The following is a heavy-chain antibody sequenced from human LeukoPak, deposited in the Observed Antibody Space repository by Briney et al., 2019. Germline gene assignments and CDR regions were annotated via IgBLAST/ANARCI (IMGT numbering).Heavy chain of an antibody. D-gene: IGHD3-10*01. CDR1: GGSISYYY. V-gene: IGHV4-59*08. Sequence: SETLSLTCTVSGGSISYYYWSWIRQPPGKGLEWIGYSHDSGESNYNPSLQSRVIISRDTSKNQFSLNLMSVTAADTAVYYCAASSHSGSYRAYWGQGIPVTVSS. CDR3: AASSHSGSYRAY. J-gene: IGHJ4*02. CDR2: SHDSGES.